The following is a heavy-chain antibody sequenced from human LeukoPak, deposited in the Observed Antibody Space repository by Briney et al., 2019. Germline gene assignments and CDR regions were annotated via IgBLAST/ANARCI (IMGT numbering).Heavy chain of an antibody. CDR3: ASSGGGHSYGRLGY. V-gene: IGHV3-74*01. CDR2: INSDGSST. Sequence: GGSLRLSCAASRFIFSNYWMHWVRQAPGKGLVWVSRINSDGSSTIYADSVKGRFTISGDNVKNTLYLQMNSLRAEDTAVYYCASSGGGHSYGRLGYWGQGTLVTVSS. J-gene: IGHJ4*02. CDR1: RFIFSNYW. D-gene: IGHD5-18*01.